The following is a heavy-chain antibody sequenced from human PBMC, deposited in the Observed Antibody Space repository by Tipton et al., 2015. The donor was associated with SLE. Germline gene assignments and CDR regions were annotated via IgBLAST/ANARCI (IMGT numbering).Heavy chain of an antibody. CDR3: ARAGYSSGWYGRGFDN. Sequence: TLSFTCTVSGGSISSSNWWTWVRQSPDKGLEWIGEIYHSGSTTYNPSLESRVTISVDTSKNQFSLNLTSVTAADTALYYCARAGYSSGWYGRGFDNWGQGTLVTVSS. V-gene: IGHV4-4*02. D-gene: IGHD6-19*01. J-gene: IGHJ4*02. CDR1: GGSISSSNW. CDR2: IYHSGST.